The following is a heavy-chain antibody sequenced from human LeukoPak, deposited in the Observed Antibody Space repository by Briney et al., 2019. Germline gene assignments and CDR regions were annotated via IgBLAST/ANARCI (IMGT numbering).Heavy chain of an antibody. CDR1: GFTFSDYY. J-gene: IGHJ4*02. Sequence: GGSLRLSCAASGFTFSDYYMSWIRQAPGKGLEWVSYISGSGSTIYYADSVKSRFTISRDNAKNSLYLQMNSLRAEDTAVYYCAALDYGDYPVDYWGQGTLVTVSS. D-gene: IGHD4-17*01. CDR2: ISGSGSTI. V-gene: IGHV3-11*01. CDR3: AALDYGDYPVDY.